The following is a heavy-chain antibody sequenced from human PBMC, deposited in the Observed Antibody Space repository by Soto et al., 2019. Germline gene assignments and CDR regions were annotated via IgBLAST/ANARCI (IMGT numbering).Heavy chain of an antibody. CDR1: GGSISSGGYY. Sequence: SETLSLTCTVSGGSISSGGYYWSWIRQHPGKGLEWIGYIYYSGSTYYNPSLKSRVTISVDTSKNQFSLKLSSVTAADTAVYYCARDIGNRITMVGGVITGMDVWGQGTTVTVSS. CDR2: IYYSGST. V-gene: IGHV4-31*03. J-gene: IGHJ6*02. CDR3: ARDIGNRITMVGGVITGMDV. D-gene: IGHD3-10*01.